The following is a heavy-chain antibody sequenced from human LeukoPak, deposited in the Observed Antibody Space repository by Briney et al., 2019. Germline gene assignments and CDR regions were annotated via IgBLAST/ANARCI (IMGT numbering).Heavy chain of an antibody. Sequence: GGSLRLSCAASGFTFSSYSMNWVRQAPGKGLEWVSSISSSSSYIYYADSVKGRFTISRDNAKNSLYLQMNSLRAEDAAVYYCARRGQTHYYYDSSGFSHYFDYWGQGTLVTVSS. J-gene: IGHJ4*02. CDR1: GFTFSSYS. CDR2: ISSSSSYI. CDR3: ARRGQTHYYYDSSGFSHYFDY. V-gene: IGHV3-21*01. D-gene: IGHD3-22*01.